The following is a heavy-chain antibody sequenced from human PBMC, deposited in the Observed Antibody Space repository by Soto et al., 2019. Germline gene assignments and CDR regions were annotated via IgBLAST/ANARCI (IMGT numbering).Heavy chain of an antibody. CDR1: GYTFTSYG. V-gene: IGHV1-18*01. Sequence: QVQLVQSGAEVKKPGASVKVSCKASGYTFTSYGISWVRQAPGQGLEWMGWISAYDGDTNSAQNVQGRVTMTTDTSTSTAYMELRTLRSDDTAVYYCARDDCSGGSCYLWDYWGQGTLITVSS. D-gene: IGHD2-15*01. CDR2: ISAYDGDT. CDR3: ARDDCSGGSCYLWDY. J-gene: IGHJ4*02.